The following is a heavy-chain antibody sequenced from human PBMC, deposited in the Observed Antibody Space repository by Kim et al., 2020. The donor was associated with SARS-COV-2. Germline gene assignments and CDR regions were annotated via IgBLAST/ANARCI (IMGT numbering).Heavy chain of an antibody. D-gene: IGHD5-18*01. Sequence: GGSLRLSCAASGFTFSNAWMSWVRQAPGKGLEWVGRIKSKTDGGTTDYAAPVKGRFTISRDDSKNTLYLQMNSLKTEDTAVYYCTRYSYGASHGTHGYWGQGTLVTVSS. CDR3: TRYSYGASHGTHGY. V-gene: IGHV3-15*01. CDR1: GFTFSNAW. J-gene: IGHJ4*02. CDR2: IKSKTDGGTT.